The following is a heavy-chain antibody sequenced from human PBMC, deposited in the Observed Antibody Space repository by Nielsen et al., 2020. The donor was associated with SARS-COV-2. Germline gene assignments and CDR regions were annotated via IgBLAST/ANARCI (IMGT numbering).Heavy chain of an antibody. Sequence: SLKISCAASGFTFDDYAMHWVRQAPGKGLEWVSGISWNSGSIGYADSVKGRFTISRDNAKNSLYLQMNSLRAEDTALYYCAKVGGDYVRDAFDIWGQGTMVTVSS. V-gene: IGHV3-9*01. J-gene: IGHJ3*02. D-gene: IGHD2-21*02. CDR1: GFTFDDYA. CDR3: AKVGGDYVRDAFDI. CDR2: ISWNSGSI.